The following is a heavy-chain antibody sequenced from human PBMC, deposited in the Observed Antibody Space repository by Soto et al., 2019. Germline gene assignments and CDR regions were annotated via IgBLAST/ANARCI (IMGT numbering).Heavy chain of an antibody. CDR3: ARTFSSGYAHHYYYYGMDV. J-gene: IGHJ6*02. CDR2: IIPIFGTA. D-gene: IGHD3-22*01. V-gene: IGHV1-69*01. Sequence: QMQLVQSRAEVKKPGSSVKVSCKASGGTFSSYAISWVRQAPGQGLEWMGGIIPIFGTANYAQKFQGRVTITADESTSTAYMELSSLRSEDTAVYYCARTFSSGYAHHYYYYGMDVWGQGTTVTVSS. CDR1: GGTFSSYA.